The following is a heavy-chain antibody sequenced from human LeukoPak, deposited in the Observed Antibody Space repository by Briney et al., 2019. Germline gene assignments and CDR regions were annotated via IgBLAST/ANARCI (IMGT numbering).Heavy chain of an antibody. CDR3: ARAILVITGTTLGLDC. CDR2: IIPIFGTA. CDR1: GYTFTSYY. V-gene: IGHV1-69*06. Sequence: GASVKVSCKASGYTFTSYYMHWVRQAPGQGLEWMGGIIPIFGTANYAQKFQGRVTITADKSTSTAYMELSSLRSEDTAVYYCARAILVITGTTLGLDCWGQGTLVTVSS. D-gene: IGHD1-7*01. J-gene: IGHJ4*02.